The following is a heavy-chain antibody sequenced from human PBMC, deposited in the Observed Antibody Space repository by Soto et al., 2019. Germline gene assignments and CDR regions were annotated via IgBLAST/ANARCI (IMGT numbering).Heavy chain of an antibody. CDR1: EFTFSNYG. J-gene: IGHJ6*02. CDR2: ILNDGSNR. Sequence: VQLVESGGGVVQPGRSLRLSCAASEFTFSNYGMHWVRQAPGKGLEWVAVILNDGSNRYHADSVKDRFTISRDNSKNTLYLQMNSLRAEDTAVYYCARDDEYSGNGMDVWDQGTTVTVS. D-gene: IGHD3-10*01. V-gene: IGHV3-33*01. CDR3: ARDDEYSGNGMDV.